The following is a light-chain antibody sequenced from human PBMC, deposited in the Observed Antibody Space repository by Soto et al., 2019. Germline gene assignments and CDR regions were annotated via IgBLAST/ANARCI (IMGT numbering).Light chain of an antibody. J-gene: IGKJ4*01. CDR2: AAS. CDR3: QHSSSTTAPT. CDR1: QSISSY. Sequence: DIQMTQSPSSLSASVGDGVTISCRASQSISSYLNWYQQKPGKAPKLLIYAASSLQSGVSSSFSGSGSWTDFTLTISSRQPEDFATYYCQHSSSTTAPTFGGGTKVEI. V-gene: IGKV1-39*01.